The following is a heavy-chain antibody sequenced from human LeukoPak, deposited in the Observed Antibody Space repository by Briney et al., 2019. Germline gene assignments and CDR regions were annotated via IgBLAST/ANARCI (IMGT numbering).Heavy chain of an antibody. D-gene: IGHD1-26*01. CDR3: ARGIVGATTGVDY. CDR1: GYTFTSYY. V-gene: IGHV1-46*01. J-gene: IGHJ4*02. Sequence: GASVKVSCKASGYTFTSYYMHWVRQAPGQGLEWVGIINPSGGSTSYAQKFQGRVTITRNTSISTAYMELSSLRSEDTAVYYCARGIVGATTGVDYWGQGTLVTVSS. CDR2: INPSGGST.